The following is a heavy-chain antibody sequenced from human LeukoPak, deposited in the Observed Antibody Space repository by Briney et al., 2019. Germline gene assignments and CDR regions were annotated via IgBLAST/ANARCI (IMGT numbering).Heavy chain of an antibody. CDR3: AKEVMGGSAP. Sequence: PGGSLRLSCAASGFTFSNYEMNWVRQAPGKGLEWVAFIRYDGSNKYYADSVKGRFTISRDNSKNTLYLQMNSLRAEDTAVYYCAKEVMGGSAPWGQGTLVTVSS. V-gene: IGHV3-30*02. D-gene: IGHD3-10*01. J-gene: IGHJ5*02. CDR1: GFTFSNYE. CDR2: IRYDGSNK.